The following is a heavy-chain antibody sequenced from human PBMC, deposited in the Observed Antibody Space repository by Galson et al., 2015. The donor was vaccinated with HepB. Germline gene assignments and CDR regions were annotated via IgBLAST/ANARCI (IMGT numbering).Heavy chain of an antibody. V-gene: IGHV1-24*01. CDR3: ATSITKIVVVSFWYFDL. Sequence: SVKVSCKVSGYTLTELSMHWVRQAPGKGLEWMGGFDPEDGETIYAQKFQGRVTMTEDTSTDTAYTELSSLRSEDTAVYYCATSITKIVVVSFWYFDLWGRGTLVTVSS. CDR2: FDPEDGET. CDR1: GYTLTELS. J-gene: IGHJ2*01. D-gene: IGHD3-22*01.